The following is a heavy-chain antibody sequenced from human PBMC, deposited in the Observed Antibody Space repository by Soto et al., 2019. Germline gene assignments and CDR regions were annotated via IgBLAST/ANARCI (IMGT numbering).Heavy chain of an antibody. CDR2: ISYDGSNK. CDR3: AREQYDFWSGYPDGLTDY. V-gene: IGHV3-30-3*01. Sequence: GGSLRLSXAASGFTFSSYAMHWVRQAPGKGLEWVAVISYDGSNKYYADSVKGRFTISRDNSKNTLYLQMNSLRAEDTAVYYCAREQYDFWSGYPDGLTDYWGQGTLVTVSS. CDR1: GFTFSSYA. J-gene: IGHJ4*02. D-gene: IGHD3-3*01.